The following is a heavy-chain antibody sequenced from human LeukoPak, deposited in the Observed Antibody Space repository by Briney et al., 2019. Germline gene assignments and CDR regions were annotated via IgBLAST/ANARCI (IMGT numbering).Heavy chain of an antibody. D-gene: IGHD3-22*01. Sequence: SVKVSCKASGYTFTGYYMHWVRQAPGQGLEWMGWINPNSGGTNYAQKFQGRVTMTRDTSITTAYMELSRLRSDDTAVYYCARALYYYDSSGYYYWGQGTLVTVSS. CDR3: ARALYYYDSSGYYY. J-gene: IGHJ4*02. CDR1: GYTFTGYY. CDR2: INPNSGGT. V-gene: IGHV1-2*02.